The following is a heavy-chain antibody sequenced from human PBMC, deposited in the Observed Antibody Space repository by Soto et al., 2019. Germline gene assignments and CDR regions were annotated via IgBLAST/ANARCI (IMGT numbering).Heavy chain of an antibody. CDR1: GFTFNDYD. CDR3: AQARSSTTWYLGE. J-gene: IGHJ6*04. CDR2: ITWNSGSI. V-gene: IGHV3-9*01. Sequence: EVQLVESGGGLVQPGRSLRLSCAASGFTFNDYDMHWVRQAPGKGLEWVSGITWNSGSIGYADSVKGRFTISRDNAKNALYLQMNSLRAEDTALYYCAQARSSTTWYLGEWGERTTVTVSS. D-gene: IGHD6-13*01.